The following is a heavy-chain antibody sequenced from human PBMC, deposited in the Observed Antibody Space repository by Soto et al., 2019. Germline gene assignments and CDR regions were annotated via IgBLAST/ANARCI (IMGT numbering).Heavy chain of an antibody. CDR3: ARCGEVPAAISAGMDV. CDR2: ISSSGSTI. CDR1: GFTFSDYY. V-gene: IGHV3-11*01. J-gene: IGHJ6*02. Sequence: GSLRLSCAASGFTFSDYYMSWIRQAPGKGLEWVSYISSSGSTIYYADSVKGRFTISRDNAKNSLYLQMNSLRAEGTAVYYCARCGEVPAAISAGMDVWGQGTTVTVSS. D-gene: IGHD2-2*02.